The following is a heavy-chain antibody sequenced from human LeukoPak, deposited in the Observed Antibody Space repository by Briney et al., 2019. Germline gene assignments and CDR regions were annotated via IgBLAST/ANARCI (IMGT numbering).Heavy chain of an antibody. Sequence: GEYPKISCQASGYSLTNYWIGWVRPMPGKGLEWMGMICPGDSDTRYSPSFQGQVTISADKSITTAYLRWSSLKASDTAMYYCVRHTYTYGLTLFQHWGPGTLVTVSS. V-gene: IGHV5-51*01. CDR2: ICPGDSDT. J-gene: IGHJ1*01. CDR1: GYSLTNYW. CDR3: VRHTYTYGLTLFQH. D-gene: IGHD5-18*01.